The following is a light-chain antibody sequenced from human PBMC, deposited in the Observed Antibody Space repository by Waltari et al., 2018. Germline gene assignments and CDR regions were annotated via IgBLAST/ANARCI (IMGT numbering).Light chain of an antibody. CDR2: DGT. V-gene: IGLV2-23*01. Sequence: QSALTQPDSVSGSPGQSITISCTGTTGDAWTYNLVSWYQQHPGKAPKLIIFDGTKRPSGVSNRFFASKSGNTASLTISGLQADDEADYHCCSYVSNTYVFGTGTKVTVL. J-gene: IGLJ1*01. CDR3: CSYVSNTYV. CDR1: TGDAWTYNL.